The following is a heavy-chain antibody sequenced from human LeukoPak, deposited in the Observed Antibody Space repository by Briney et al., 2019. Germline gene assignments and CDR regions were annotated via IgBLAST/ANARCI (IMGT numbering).Heavy chain of an antibody. J-gene: IGHJ1*01. CDR3: ARDRLSWRYYDSSGYYAEYFQH. CDR2: ISYDGSNK. Sequence: PGGSLRLSCAASGFTFSSYAMHWVRQAPGKGLEWVAVISYDGSNKYYADSVKGRFTISRDNSKNTLYLQMNSLRAEDTAVYYCARDRLSWRYYDSSGYYAEYFQHWGQGTLVTVSS. D-gene: IGHD3-22*01. CDR1: GFTFSSYA. V-gene: IGHV3-30-3*01.